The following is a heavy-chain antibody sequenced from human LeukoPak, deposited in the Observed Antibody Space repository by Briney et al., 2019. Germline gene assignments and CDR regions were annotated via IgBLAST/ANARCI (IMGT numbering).Heavy chain of an antibody. J-gene: IGHJ4*02. CDR3: ARYSYYPNTHQDYFDY. V-gene: IGHV3-74*01. Sequence: GGSLRLSCAASGFTFSSYWMHWVRQAPGKGLVWVSRINSDESSTSYADSVKGRFTISRDNAKNTLYLQMNSLRAEDTAVYYCARYSYYPNTHQDYFDYWDQGTLVTVSS. CDR1: GFTFSSYW. CDR2: INSDESST. D-gene: IGHD1-26*01.